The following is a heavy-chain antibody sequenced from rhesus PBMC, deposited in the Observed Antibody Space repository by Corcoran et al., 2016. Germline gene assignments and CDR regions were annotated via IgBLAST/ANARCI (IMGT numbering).Heavy chain of an antibody. J-gene: IGHJ4*01. CDR3: AKGYSNSRYFDY. CDR1: GFTFSSYW. CDR2: INGGGGST. D-gene: IGHD4-23*01. Sequence: EVQLVESGGGLAKPGGSLRLSCAASGFTFSSYWMNWVRQTPGKGLELISAINGGGGSTYYADSVKGRFTISRDNSKNTLSLQMNSLRAEDTAVYYCAKGYSNSRYFDYWGQGVLVTVSS. V-gene: IGHV3S42*01.